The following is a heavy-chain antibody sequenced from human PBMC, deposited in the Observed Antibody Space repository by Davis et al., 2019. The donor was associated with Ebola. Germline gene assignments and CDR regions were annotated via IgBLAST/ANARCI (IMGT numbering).Heavy chain of an antibody. CDR2: TYYNSKWFN. V-gene: IGHV6-1*01. CDR3: ARGWLRSPGFDY. J-gene: IGHJ4*02. CDR1: GDSVSSGG. Sequence: HSQTLSLTCAISGDSVSSGGWNWIRQSPSRGLEWLGRTYYNSKWFNDYAASVKSRITINPDTSKNQFSLHLNSVTPEDAAVYFCARGWLRSPGFDYWGQGTLVSVSS. D-gene: IGHD5-12*01.